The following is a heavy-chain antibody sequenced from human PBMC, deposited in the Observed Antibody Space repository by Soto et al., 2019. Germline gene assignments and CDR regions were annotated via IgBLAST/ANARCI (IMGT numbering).Heavy chain of an antibody. CDR2: INKDGSDI. CDR3: ARENFYYMDV. J-gene: IGHJ6*03. V-gene: IGHV3-7*01. CDR1: GFSFSSYY. Sequence: EVQLVESGGGLVQPRGSLRLSCVASGFSFSSYYMTWVRQAPGKGLEWVANINKDGSDIHSVGSVMGRFTISRDNAKNSLYLQMNSLRAEDTAVYYCARENFYYMDVWGKGTTVTVSS.